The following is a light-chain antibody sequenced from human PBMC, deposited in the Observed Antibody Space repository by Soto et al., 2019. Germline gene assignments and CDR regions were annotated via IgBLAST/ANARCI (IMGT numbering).Light chain of an antibody. V-gene: IGKV3-20*01. J-gene: IGKJ5*01. CDR3: QQYATSPAIT. CDR1: QSVSSYY. Sequence: ETLLTQSPCTLSLSLGERATIACRASQSVSSYYLVWDQQKPGQAPRLLICGVSTRATGVPDRFSGSGSGTDFTLTISRLEPEDVAVYYCQQYATSPAITFGQGTRLEIK. CDR2: GVS.